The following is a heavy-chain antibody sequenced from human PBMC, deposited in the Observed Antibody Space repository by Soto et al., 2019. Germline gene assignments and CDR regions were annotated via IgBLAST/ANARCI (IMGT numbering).Heavy chain of an antibody. CDR1: GFTVSSNY. J-gene: IGHJ4*02. CDR3: ARVRLTRVISY. Sequence: EVQLVESGGGLIQPGGSLRLSCAASGFTVSSNYMSWVRQAPGKGLEWVSVIYSGGSTYYEDSVKGRFTLSRDNSKNTLYLQMNSLRAEDPAVYYCARVRLTRVISYWGQGTLVTVSS. D-gene: IGHD3-10*01. CDR2: IYSGGST. V-gene: IGHV3-53*01.